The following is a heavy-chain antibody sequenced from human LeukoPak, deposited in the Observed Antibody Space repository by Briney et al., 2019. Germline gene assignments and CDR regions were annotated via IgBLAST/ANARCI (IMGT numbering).Heavy chain of an antibody. D-gene: IGHD6-19*01. J-gene: IGHJ5*02. V-gene: IGHV1-69*05. CDR1: GGTFSSYA. CDR2: IIPIFGTA. CDR3: ARAVAGTVWFGP. Sequence: SVKVSCKASGGTFSSYAISWVRQAPGQGLEWMGRIIPIFGTANYAQKFQGRVTITTDESTNTAYMELSSLRSEDTAVYYCARAVAGTVWFGPWGQGTLVTVSS.